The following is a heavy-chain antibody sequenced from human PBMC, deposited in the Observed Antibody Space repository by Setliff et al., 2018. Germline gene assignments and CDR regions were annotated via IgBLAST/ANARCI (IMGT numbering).Heavy chain of an antibody. CDR3: ARASSGWYSAYYYYMDV. J-gene: IGHJ6*03. D-gene: IGHD6-19*01. V-gene: IGHV4-61*02. Sequence: SETLSLTCTVSGGSVGNSHYYWSWIRQPAGKGLEWIGRIYTTWSTNYNPSLKSRATISLDTSKSQFFLNLTSVTAADTAVYYCARASSGWYSAYYYYMDVWGKGTTVTVSS. CDR1: GGSVGNSHYY. CDR2: IYTTWST.